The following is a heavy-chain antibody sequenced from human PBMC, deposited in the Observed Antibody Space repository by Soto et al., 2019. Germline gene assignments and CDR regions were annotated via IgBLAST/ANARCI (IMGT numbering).Heavy chain of an antibody. V-gene: IGHV5-51*01. D-gene: IGHD6-13*01. Sequence: GESLKISCKGSGYSFTSYWIGWVRQMPGKGLEWMGIIYPGDSDTRYSPSFQGQVTISADKSISTAYLQWSSLKASDTALYYCARLYSSSWYYYYYGMDVWGQGTTLTVSS. CDR3: ARLYSSSWYYYYYGMDV. CDR1: GYSFTSYW. CDR2: IYPGDSDT. J-gene: IGHJ6*02.